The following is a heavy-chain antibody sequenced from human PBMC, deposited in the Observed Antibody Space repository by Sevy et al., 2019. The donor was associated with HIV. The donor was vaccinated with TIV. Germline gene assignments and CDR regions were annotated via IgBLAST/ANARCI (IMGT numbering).Heavy chain of an antibody. CDR2: FDPEDGET. V-gene: IGHV1-24*01. J-gene: IGHJ6*02. Sequence: ASVKVSCKVSGYTLTKLPMHWVRQAPGKGLEWMGGFDPEDGETIYAQRFQGRATMTEDTSTDKAYMELSSLRSEDTAVYYCATLDFWSENPFYGTDVWGQGTTVTVSS. CDR1: GYTLTKLP. D-gene: IGHD3-3*01. CDR3: ATLDFWSENPFYGTDV.